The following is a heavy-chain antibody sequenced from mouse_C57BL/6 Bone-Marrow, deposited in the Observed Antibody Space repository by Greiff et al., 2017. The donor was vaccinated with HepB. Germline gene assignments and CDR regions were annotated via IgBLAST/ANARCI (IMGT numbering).Heavy chain of an antibody. CDR3: ARDGEWSSYYAMDY. D-gene: IGHD1-1*02. Sequence: VQLQQSGPELVKPGASVKISCKASGYSFTGYYMNWVKQSPEKSLEWIGEINPSTGGTTYNQKFKAKATLTVDKSSSTAYMQLKSLTSEDSAVYYCARDGEWSSYYAMDYWGQGTSVTVSS. V-gene: IGHV1-42*01. CDR1: GYSFTGYY. CDR2: INPSTGGT. J-gene: IGHJ4*01.